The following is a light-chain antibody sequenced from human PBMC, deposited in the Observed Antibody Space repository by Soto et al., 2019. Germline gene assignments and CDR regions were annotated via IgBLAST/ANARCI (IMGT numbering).Light chain of an antibody. J-gene: IGKJ2*01. V-gene: IGKV4-1*01. CDR2: WAS. Sequence: DIVMTQSPDSLAVSLGERATINCKSSQCVLYSSNNKNYLAWYQQKPGQPPKLLIYWASTRESGVPDRFSGSGSGTDFTLTISSLQAEDVAVYYCQQYYSTPRTFGQGTKLEIK. CDR3: QQYYSTPRT. CDR1: QCVLYSSNNKNY.